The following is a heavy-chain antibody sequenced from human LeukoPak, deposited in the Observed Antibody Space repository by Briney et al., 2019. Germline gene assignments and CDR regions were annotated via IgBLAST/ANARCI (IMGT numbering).Heavy chain of an antibody. CDR1: GGTFTSYA. V-gene: IGHV1-69*13. Sequence: GASVKVSCKASGGTFTSYAISWVRQAPGQGLEWMGGIIPIFGTANYAQKFQGRVTITADESTSTAYMELSSLRSEDTAVYYCARVEDAATISYYYYGRDVWGQGTTVTVSS. D-gene: IGHD5-24*01. CDR3: ARVEDAATISYYYYGRDV. CDR2: IIPIFGTA. J-gene: IGHJ6*02.